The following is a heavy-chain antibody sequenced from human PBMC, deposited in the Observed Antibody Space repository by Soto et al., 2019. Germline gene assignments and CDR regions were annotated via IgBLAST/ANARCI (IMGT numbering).Heavy chain of an antibody. CDR1: GDSISSSSNW. D-gene: IGHD3-10*01. CDR3: ARAPGPLIWFGDG. Sequence: PSETLSLTCTVSGDSISSSSNWWYWVRQPPGKGLGWIGEVYHSGSTNYNPSLKGRVTIAVDKSKNQLSLKLSSVTAADTAVYYCARAPGPLIWFGDGWGQGTLVTVSS. CDR2: VYHSGST. V-gene: IGHV4-4*02. J-gene: IGHJ4*02.